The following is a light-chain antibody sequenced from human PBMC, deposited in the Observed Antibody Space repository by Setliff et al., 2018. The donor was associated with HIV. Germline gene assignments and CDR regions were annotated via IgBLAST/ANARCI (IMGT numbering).Light chain of an antibody. CDR2: EVS. Sequence: QSALTQPPSASGSVGQSVTISCTGTSNDIGFYDYVSWYQQHPGKAPKLMIYEVSKRPSGVPDRFSGSKSVNTASLTVSGLQAEDEADYYCSLYAGRNNYVFGTGTKVTVL. J-gene: IGLJ1*01. CDR1: SNDIGFYDY. V-gene: IGLV2-8*01. CDR3: SLYAGRNNYV.